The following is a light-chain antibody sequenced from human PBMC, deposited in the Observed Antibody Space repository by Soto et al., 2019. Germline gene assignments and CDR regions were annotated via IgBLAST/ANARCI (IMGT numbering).Light chain of an antibody. J-gene: IGKJ4*01. CDR1: QSININ. V-gene: IGKV3D-15*01. CDR3: QQYQNWPPLT. Sequence: EVLMTQSPATLSVSPGERVTLSCRASQSININLAWYQQKPGQAPRVLIYGASSRASGIPDRFSGSASGTDLPLTISRLEHDDFAFYYCQQYQNWPPLTFGGGTRVEIK. CDR2: GAS.